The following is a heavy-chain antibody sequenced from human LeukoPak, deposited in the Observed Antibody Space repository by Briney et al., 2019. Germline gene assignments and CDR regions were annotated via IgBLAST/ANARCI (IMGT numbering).Heavy chain of an antibody. D-gene: IGHD3-3*01. J-gene: IGHJ4*02. CDR1: GYTFTGYY. CDR2: INPNSGGT. Sequence: RGGSVKDSCMASGYTFTGYYMHGGRQAPGEGLEWVGWINPNSGGTNYAQKFQGGVTMTRDTSISTAYMELSRLRSDDTAVYYCARNEYPPPITIFGDWGQGTLVTVSS. V-gene: IGHV1-2*02. CDR3: ARNEYPPPITIFGD.